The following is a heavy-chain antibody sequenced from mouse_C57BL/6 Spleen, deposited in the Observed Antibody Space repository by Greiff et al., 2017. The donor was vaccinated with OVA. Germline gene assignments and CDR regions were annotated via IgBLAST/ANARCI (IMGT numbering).Heavy chain of an antibody. J-gene: IGHJ2*01. CDR3: ARSDYGNYLDY. Sequence: VQLQQPGAELVKPGASVKLSCKASGYTFTSYCVLGVEQTPGRGREWIGMIHPNSGSTNYNEKFKSKATLTVDKSSSTAYMQLSSLTSEDSAVYYCARSDYGNYLDYWGQGTTLTVSS. V-gene: IGHV1-64*01. CDR2: IHPNSGST. CDR1: GYTFTSYC. D-gene: IGHD2-1*01.